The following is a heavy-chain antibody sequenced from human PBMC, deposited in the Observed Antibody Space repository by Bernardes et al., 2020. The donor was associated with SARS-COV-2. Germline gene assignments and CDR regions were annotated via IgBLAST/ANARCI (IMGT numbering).Heavy chain of an antibody. V-gene: IGHV4-34*01. J-gene: IGHJ4*02. CDR1: GGSFLGYY. CDR2: INHSGST. CDR3: AKFKVLRHLDWSLSWLEYYSVS. D-gene: IGHD3-9*01. Sequence: LSLTCGVYGGSFLGYYWSWIRQPPGKGLEWIGEINHSGSTNYNSSLKSRVTISVDTSKNQFSLKLSSVTAADTAVYFCAKFKVLRHLDWSLSWLEYYSVSWGQGTLVTVSS.